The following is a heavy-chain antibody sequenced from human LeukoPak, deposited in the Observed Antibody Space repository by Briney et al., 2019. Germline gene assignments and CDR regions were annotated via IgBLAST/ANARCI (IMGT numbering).Heavy chain of an antibody. Sequence: GSLRLSCAASGFILSNYAMSWVRQAPGKGLEWLSAISGSDSSTYYADSVKGRFTISTDNSRNTLYLQMNSLRAEDTAVYYCVRFGVASPWGQGTLVTVSS. V-gene: IGHV3-23*01. D-gene: IGHD3-3*01. J-gene: IGHJ5*02. CDR2: ISGSDSST. CDR1: GFILSNYA. CDR3: VRFGVASP.